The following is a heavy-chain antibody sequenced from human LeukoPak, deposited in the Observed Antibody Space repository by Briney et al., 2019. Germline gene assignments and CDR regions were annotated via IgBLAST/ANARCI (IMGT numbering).Heavy chain of an antibody. Sequence: GGSLRLSCAASGFTFSSYAMNWVRQAPGKGLEWVSSISSSSTYTYYADSVKGRFTISRDNAKNSLYLQMNNLRAEDTAVYYCARDRGKRVETSMVGFPWGQGTLVTVSS. CDR3: ARDRGKRVETSMVGFP. CDR1: GFTFSSYA. D-gene: IGHD5-18*01. V-gene: IGHV3-21*01. J-gene: IGHJ5*02. CDR2: ISSSSTYT.